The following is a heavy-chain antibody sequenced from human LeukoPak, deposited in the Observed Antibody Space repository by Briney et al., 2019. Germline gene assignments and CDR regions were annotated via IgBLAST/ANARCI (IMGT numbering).Heavy chain of an antibody. J-gene: IGHJ2*01. Sequence: GGSLRLSCAASGFTFSSYWMSWVRQAPGKGLEWVANIKQDGSEKYYVDSVKGRFTISRDNAKNSLYLQMNSLRAEDTAVYHCARVPSIITPYWYFDLWGRGTLVTVSS. V-gene: IGHV3-7*01. D-gene: IGHD3-22*01. CDR1: GFTFSSYW. CDR3: ARVPSIITPYWYFDL. CDR2: IKQDGSEK.